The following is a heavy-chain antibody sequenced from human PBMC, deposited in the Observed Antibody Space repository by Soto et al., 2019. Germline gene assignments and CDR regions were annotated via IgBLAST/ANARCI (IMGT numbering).Heavy chain of an antibody. CDR1: GDSISSTNW. J-gene: IGHJ6*02. CDR2: IYHSGNT. CDR3: ARLNRDYYYYGMDV. V-gene: IGHV4-4*02. Sequence: PSETLSLTCAVSGDSISSTNWWTWLRQPPGKGLEWIGEIYHSGNTNYNPSLESRVTLSIDKSKNQFSLRLSSVTAADTAVYYCARLNRDYYYYGMDVWGQGATVTVSS.